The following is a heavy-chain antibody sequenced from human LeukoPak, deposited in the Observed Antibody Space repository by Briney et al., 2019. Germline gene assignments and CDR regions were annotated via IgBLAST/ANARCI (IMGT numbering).Heavy chain of an antibody. D-gene: IGHD6-13*01. CDR3: ARSSVSSSWYARGGSLYY. V-gene: IGHV3-30*04. CDR2: ISYDGSNK. Sequence: TGRSLRLSCAASGFTFSSYAMHWVRQAPGKGLEWVAVISYDGSNKYYADSVKGRFTISRDNSKNTLYLQMNSLRAEDTAVYYCARSSVSSSWYARGGSLYYWGQGTLVTVSS. J-gene: IGHJ4*02. CDR1: GFTFSSYA.